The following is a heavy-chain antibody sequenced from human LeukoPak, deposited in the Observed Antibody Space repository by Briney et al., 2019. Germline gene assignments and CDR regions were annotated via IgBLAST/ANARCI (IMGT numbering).Heavy chain of an antibody. CDR3: ARVRIAAGGDFDY. CDR2: IYYSGST. V-gene: IGHV4-39*07. Sequence: SETLSPTCTVSGGSISSSSYYWGWIRQPPGKGLEWIGSIYYSGSTYYNPSLKSRVTISVDTSKNQFSLKLSSVTAADTAVYYCARVRIAAGGDFDYWGQGTLVTVSS. J-gene: IGHJ4*02. D-gene: IGHD6-13*01. CDR1: GGSISSSSYY.